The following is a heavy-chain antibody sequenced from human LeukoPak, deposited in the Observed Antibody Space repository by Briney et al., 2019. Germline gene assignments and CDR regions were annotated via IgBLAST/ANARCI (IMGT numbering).Heavy chain of an antibody. V-gene: IGHV3-23*01. CDR1: GFTYSTYT. CDR2: ISGSGESS. J-gene: IGHJ6*03. CDR3: AKPRSGRGFYYYMDV. Sequence: GGSLRLSCATSGFTYSTYTMSWARQAPGKGLEWVSSISGSGESSDYADSAKGRFTISRDNSNNMLYLHMNSLRAEDTAVYYCAKPRSGRGFYYYMDVWGKGTMVAVSS. D-gene: IGHD1-26*01.